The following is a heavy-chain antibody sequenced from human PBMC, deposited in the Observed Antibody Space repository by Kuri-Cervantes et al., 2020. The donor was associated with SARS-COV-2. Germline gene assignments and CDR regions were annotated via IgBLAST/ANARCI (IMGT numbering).Heavy chain of an antibody. CDR2: IYYGGNT. V-gene: IGHV4-59*08. J-gene: IGHJ5*02. CDR3: ARRDYDFWSGSFRFDP. Sequence: SETLSLTCSVSGDSLNSHYWSWIRQPPGKGLEWIGYIYYGGNTNYNPSLKSRVTMSVDTSRNQFSLRLSSVTAADTAVYYCARRDYDFWSGSFRFDPWGQGTLVTVSS. D-gene: IGHD3-3*01. CDR1: GDSLNSHY.